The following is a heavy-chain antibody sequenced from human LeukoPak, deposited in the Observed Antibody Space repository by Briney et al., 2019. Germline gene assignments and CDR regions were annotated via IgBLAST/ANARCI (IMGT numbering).Heavy chain of an antibody. J-gene: IGHJ4*02. V-gene: IGHV3-74*01. D-gene: IGHD3-10*01. CDR2: INGDGSTT. CDR1: GFCFSTSW. CDR3: IGTGTHSY. Sequence: GGSLRLSCAASGFCFSTSWMHWVRQAPGKGLMWVARINGDGSTTNYADSVQGRFTISRDTAKNTLFLQMNSLGAEDTAVYYCIGTGTHSYWGQGTLVTVSS.